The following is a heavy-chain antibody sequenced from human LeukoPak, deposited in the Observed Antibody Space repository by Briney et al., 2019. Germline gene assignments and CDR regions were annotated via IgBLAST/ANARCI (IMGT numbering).Heavy chain of an antibody. J-gene: IGHJ4*02. Sequence: PGGSLRLSCAPSGFTFSDFAMSWVRQSPGKGLEWVSSITTSGESTYYADSVKGRFAISRDNSGSTLYLQMNSLRIEDSAVYYCATRLSRGYYGKLIFDYWGQGALVTVSS. V-gene: IGHV3-23*01. CDR1: GFTFSDFA. CDR2: ITTSGEST. D-gene: IGHD2-15*01. CDR3: ATRLSRGYYGKLIFDY.